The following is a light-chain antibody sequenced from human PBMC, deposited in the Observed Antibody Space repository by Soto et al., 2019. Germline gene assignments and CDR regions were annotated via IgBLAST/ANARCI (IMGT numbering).Light chain of an antibody. Sequence: DIQMTQSPSPLSASVGDRVTITCRASQSISSWLAWYQQKPGKAPKLLIYDASSLESGVPSRCSGSGSGTEFTLTISSLQPAAFATYCCQQYNSYPWPFGQGTKVDIK. CDR3: QQYNSYPWP. CDR2: DAS. CDR1: QSISSW. J-gene: IGKJ1*01. V-gene: IGKV1-5*01.